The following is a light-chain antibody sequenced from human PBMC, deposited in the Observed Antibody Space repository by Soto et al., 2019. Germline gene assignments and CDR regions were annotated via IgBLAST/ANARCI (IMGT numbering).Light chain of an antibody. CDR3: QQRSNRIT. CDR1: QSVAGS. CDR2: DIS. Sequence: EGVLTQSPTSLCLYPVAIAIPSWRASQSVAGSLAWYQQKPGQAPRLLIYDISTRAAAIPARFSGSGSGTDFTLTVSSLEPEDFALYYCQQRSNRITFGQGTRLEIK. V-gene: IGKV3-11*01. J-gene: IGKJ5*01.